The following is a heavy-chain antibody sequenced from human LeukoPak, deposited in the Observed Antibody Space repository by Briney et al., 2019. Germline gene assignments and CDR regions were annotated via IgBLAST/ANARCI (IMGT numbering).Heavy chain of an antibody. V-gene: IGHV4-31*03. CDR1: GGSISSGGYY. CDR3: ARDGQLAPGGWYFDL. Sequence: SQTLSLTCTVSGGSISSGGYYWSWIRQHPGKGLEWIGYIYYSGSTYYNPSLKSRVTISVDTSKNQFSLKLSSVTAADTAVYYCARDGQLAPGGWYFDLWGRGTLVTVSS. J-gene: IGHJ2*01. D-gene: IGHD6-6*01. CDR2: IYYSGST.